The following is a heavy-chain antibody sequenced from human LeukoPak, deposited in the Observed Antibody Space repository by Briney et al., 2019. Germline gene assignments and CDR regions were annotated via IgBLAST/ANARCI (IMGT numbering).Heavy chain of an antibody. J-gene: IGHJ4*02. CDR2: IKQDGSEK. CDR3: ARDGIAVYFDY. Sequence: GGSLRLSCAASGFTFSSYWMCWVRQAPGKGLEWVANIKQDGSEKYYVDSVKGRFTISRDNAKNSLYLQMNGLRAEDTAVYYCARDGIAVYFDYWGQGTLVTVSS. D-gene: IGHD6-19*01. CDR1: GFTFSSYW. V-gene: IGHV3-7*01.